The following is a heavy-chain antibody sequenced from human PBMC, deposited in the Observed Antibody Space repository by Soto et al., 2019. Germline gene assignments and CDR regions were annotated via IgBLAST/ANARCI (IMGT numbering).Heavy chain of an antibody. D-gene: IGHD3-22*01. V-gene: IGHV1-69*13. J-gene: IGHJ4*01. Sequence: VASVKVSCKASGGTFSSYAISWVRQAPGQGLEWMGGIIPIFGTANYAQKFQGRVTITADESTSTAYMELSSLRSEDTAVYYCASNNIVSHRKYYYDSSGYLDPFVDYWG. CDR2: IIPIFGTA. CDR1: GGTFSSYA. CDR3: ASNNIVSHRKYYYDSSGYLDPFVDY.